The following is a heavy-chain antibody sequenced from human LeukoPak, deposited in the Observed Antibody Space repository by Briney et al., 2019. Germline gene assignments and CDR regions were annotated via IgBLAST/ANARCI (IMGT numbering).Heavy chain of an antibody. V-gene: IGHV3-23*01. CDR1: GFTFSTYA. Sequence: GGSLRLSCAASGFTFSTYAMSWVRQAPGRGLEWVSAISGSGDGGSGGITYYADSVKGRFTISRGNSNNMLDLQMNSLRAEDTAVYYCAKDRGITGTEARFGYWGQGTLVTVSS. J-gene: IGHJ4*02. D-gene: IGHD1-7*01. CDR2: ISGSGDGGSGGIT. CDR3: AKDRGITGTEARFGY.